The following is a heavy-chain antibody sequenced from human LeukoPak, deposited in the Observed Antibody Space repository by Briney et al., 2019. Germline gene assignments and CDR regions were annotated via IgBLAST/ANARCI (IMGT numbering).Heavy chain of an antibody. D-gene: IGHD5-18*01. V-gene: IGHV3-23*01. CDR3: AKPPYSYGDLDYFDN. J-gene: IGHJ4*02. CDR2: ISGSGGST. Sequence: GGSLRLSCAPSGFIFSNYAMTWVRQAPGKGLEWVSGISGSGGSTYYADSVKGRFTISRDNSKNTLYLQMNTLRAEHTAVYYCAKPPYSYGDLDYFDNWGQGTLVTVSS. CDR1: GFIFSNYA.